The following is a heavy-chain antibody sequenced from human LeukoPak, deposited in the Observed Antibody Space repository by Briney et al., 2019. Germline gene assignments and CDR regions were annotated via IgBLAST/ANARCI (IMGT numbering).Heavy chain of an antibody. CDR3: AREPPGSGGFDF. CDR1: GHIFTSYY. V-gene: IGHV1-46*01. CDR2: INPSGGSP. D-gene: IGHD3-10*01. J-gene: IGHJ4*02. Sequence: ASVTASCKASGHIFTSYYIHWVRQAPGQGLEWMGIINPSGGSPSYAQKLQGRVTMTRDTSTSTVYMELSSLTSEDTAVYYCAREPPGSGGFDFWGQGTLVTVSS.